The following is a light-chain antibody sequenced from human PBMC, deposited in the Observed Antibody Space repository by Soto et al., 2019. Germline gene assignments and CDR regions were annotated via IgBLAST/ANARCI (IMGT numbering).Light chain of an antibody. CDR2: EAS. V-gene: IGKV3-11*01. CDR1: QSVNRY. J-gene: IGKJ4*01. CDR3: QHHSSWPLT. Sequence: EIVLTQSPATLSLSPGERATLSCRASQSVNRYLAWYQQKPGQAPKLLIYEASNRATGIPARFSGSGSGTDFPLTISSLEPEDFAVYYCQHHSSWPLTFGGGTKVEIK.